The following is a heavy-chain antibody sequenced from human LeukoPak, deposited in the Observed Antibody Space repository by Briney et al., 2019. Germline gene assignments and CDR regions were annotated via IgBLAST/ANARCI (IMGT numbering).Heavy chain of an antibody. CDR3: ARLSGGYYDIDY. CDR1: GFTFSDYQ. J-gene: IGHJ4*02. CDR2: IRSSGFNI. Sequence: GGSLRLSCAASGFTFSDYQMTWIRQAPGKGLEWVSYIRSSGFNIYYADSVKGRFTISRDNAKYTLYLQMDSLRAEDTAVYYCARLSGGYYDIDYRGEGSLVTDS. V-gene: IGHV3-11*01. D-gene: IGHD3-16*01.